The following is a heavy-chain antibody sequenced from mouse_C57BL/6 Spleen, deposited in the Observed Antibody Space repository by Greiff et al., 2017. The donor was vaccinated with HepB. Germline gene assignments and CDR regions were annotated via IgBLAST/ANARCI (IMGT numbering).Heavy chain of an antibody. Sequence: EVQLVESGGGLVQPGGSLSLSCAASGFTFTDYYMSWVRQPPGKALEWLGFIRNKANGYTTEYSASVKGRFTISRDNSQSILYLQMNALRAEDSATYYCARYPSYFDCWGQGTTLTVSS. CDR3: ARYPSYFDC. V-gene: IGHV7-3*01. CDR1: GFTFTDYY. CDR2: IRNKANGYTT. J-gene: IGHJ2*01.